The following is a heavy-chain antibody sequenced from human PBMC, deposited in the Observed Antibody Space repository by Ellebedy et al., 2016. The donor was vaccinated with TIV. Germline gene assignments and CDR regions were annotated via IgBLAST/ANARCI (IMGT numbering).Heavy chain of an antibody. CDR3: ARVRPLQFLGEAYFDY. V-gene: IGHV4-34*01. CDR1: GGSFSGYF. Sequence: MPGGSLRLSCAVSGGSFSGYFWSWIRQPPGKGLEWIGEINHRGSTNYNASLKSRVTISVDTSNRQFSLRLTSVTAADTAVYYCARVRPLQFLGEAYFDYWGQGTLVTVSS. J-gene: IGHJ4*02. CDR2: INHRGST. D-gene: IGHD3-3*01.